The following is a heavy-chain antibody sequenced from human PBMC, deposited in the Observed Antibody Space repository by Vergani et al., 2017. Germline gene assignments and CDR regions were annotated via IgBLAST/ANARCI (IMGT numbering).Heavy chain of an antibody. Sequence: EVQLVQSGAEVKKPGATMKISCKVSGYTFTDHFMHWVKQAPGKGLEWMGLVDPEDGETIYAEKFKGRVTIAADSSTDTAHLELGSLRSEDTAVYYCATPQTVTTGGMDVWGQGTTVIVSS. D-gene: IGHD4-17*01. CDR2: VDPEDGET. CDR3: ATPQTVTTGGMDV. V-gene: IGHV1-69-2*01. J-gene: IGHJ6*02. CDR1: GYTFTDHF.